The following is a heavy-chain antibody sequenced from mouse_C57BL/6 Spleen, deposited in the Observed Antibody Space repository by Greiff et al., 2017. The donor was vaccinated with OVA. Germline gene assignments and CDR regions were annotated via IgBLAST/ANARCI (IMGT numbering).Heavy chain of an antibody. J-gene: IGHJ4*01. Sequence: VKLQQSGPGLVQPSQSLSITCTVSGFSLTSYGVHWVRQSPGKGLEWLGVICSGGSTDYNAAFISRLSISKDNSKSQVFFKMNSLQADDTAIYYCAGYGNYYAMDYWGQGTSVTVSS. D-gene: IGHD2-1*01. CDR3: AGYGNYYAMDY. V-gene: IGHV2-2*01. CDR2: ICSGGST. CDR1: GFSLTSYG.